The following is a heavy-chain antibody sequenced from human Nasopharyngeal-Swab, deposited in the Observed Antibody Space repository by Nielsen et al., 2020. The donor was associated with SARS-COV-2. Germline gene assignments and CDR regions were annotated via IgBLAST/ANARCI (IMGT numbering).Heavy chain of an antibody. CDR3: AHSSSTAYYFDY. Sequence: SGPTLVKPTQTLTLTCTFSGFSLSTSGVGVGWIRQPPGKALEWLALIYWDDDKRYSPSLKGRLTTTKDTSKNQVVLTMTNMDPVDTATYYCAHSSSTAYYFDYWGQGTLVTVSS. CDR1: GFSLSTSGVG. V-gene: IGHV2-5*02. J-gene: IGHJ4*02. D-gene: IGHD6-13*01. CDR2: IYWDDDK.